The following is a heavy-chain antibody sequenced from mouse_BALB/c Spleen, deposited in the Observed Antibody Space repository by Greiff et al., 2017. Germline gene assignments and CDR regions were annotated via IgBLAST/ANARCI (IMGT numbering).Heavy chain of an antibody. Sequence: EVQLQQTGPELVKPGASVKISCKASGYSFTDYIMHWVKQSHGKSLEWIGNINPYYGSTSYNLKFKGKATLTVDKSSSTAYMQLHSLTSEDSAVYSCARTDTTVVLAYWGQGTLVTVSA. J-gene: IGHJ3*01. CDR3: ARTDTTVVLAY. D-gene: IGHD1-1*01. V-gene: IGHV1-39*01. CDR2: INPYYGST. CDR1: GYSFTDYI.